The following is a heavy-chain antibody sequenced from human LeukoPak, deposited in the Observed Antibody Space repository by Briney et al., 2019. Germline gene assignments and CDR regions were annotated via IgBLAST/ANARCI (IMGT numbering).Heavy chain of an antibody. D-gene: IGHD2-2*01. CDR1: GFTFSSYG. J-gene: IGHJ4*02. Sequence: GGSLRLSCGASGFTFSSYGMSWVRQAPGKGLEWVSTISGSGYNTYYADSVKGRFTISRDNSANTLHLQMDSLRAEDTAVYYCAKTLGYCSSTSCYALDYWGQGTLVTVSS. CDR3: AKTLGYCSSTSCYALDY. V-gene: IGHV3-23*01. CDR2: ISGSGYNT.